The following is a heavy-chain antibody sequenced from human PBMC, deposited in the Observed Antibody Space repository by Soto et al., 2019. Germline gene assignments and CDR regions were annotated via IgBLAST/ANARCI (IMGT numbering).Heavy chain of an antibody. J-gene: IGHJ4*02. CDR1: GYTFTSYG. Sequence: SVKVSCKASGYTFTSYGISWVRQAPGQGLEWMGWISAYNGNTNYAQKLQDRVTMTTDTSTSTAYMELRSLRSDDTAVYYCARDPSSGWYFDYWGQGTLVTVSS. CDR3: ARDPSSGWYFDY. D-gene: IGHD6-19*01. V-gene: IGHV1-18*04. CDR2: ISAYNGNT.